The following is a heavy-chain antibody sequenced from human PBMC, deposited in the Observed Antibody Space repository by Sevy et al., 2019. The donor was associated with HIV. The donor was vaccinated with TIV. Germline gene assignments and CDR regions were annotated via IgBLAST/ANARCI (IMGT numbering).Heavy chain of an antibody. V-gene: IGHV3-21*01. CDR1: GFTFSSYN. CDR2: ITASANYI. J-gene: IGHJ6*02. CDR3: ARDWLPADLYGMDV. D-gene: IGHD2-2*01. Sequence: GGSLRLSCAASGFTFSSYNMNWVRQAPGKGLEWVSSITASANYIYYAGSVKGRFTISRDNAKKSLYLQMNSLRAEDTAVYYCARDWLPADLYGMDVWGQGTTVTVSS.